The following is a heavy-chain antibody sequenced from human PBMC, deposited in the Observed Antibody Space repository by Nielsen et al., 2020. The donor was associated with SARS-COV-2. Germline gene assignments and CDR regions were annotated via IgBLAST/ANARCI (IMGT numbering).Heavy chain of an antibody. CDR1: GGSISSSNW. J-gene: IGHJ4*02. V-gene: IGHV4-4*02. Sequence: SETLSLTCAVSGGSISSSNWWSWVRQPPGKGLEWIGEINHSGSTNYNPSLKSRVTISVDTSKNQFSLKLSSVTAADTAVYYCARGSFLRSGTSCYLYWGQGTLVTVSS. CDR3: ARGSFLRSGTSCYLY. D-gene: IGHD2-2*01. CDR2: INHSGST.